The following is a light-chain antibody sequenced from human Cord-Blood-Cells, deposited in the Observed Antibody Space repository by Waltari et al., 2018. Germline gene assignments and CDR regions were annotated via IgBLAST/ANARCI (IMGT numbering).Light chain of an antibody. J-gene: IGLJ1*01. V-gene: IGLV2-11*01. CDR1: SRDVGGYNY. Sequence: QSALTRPRSVSGSPGQSVTISCTGTSRDVGGYNYVSWYQQHPGKAPKLLIYDVSKRPSGVPDRFSGSKSGTTASLTISGLQSEDEADYYCCSYAGSYTYVFGTGTKVTVL. CDR3: CSYAGSYTYV. CDR2: DVS.